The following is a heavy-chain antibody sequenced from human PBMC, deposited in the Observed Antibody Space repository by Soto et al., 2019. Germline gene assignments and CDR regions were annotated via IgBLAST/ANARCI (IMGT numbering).Heavy chain of an antibody. CDR2: IYHTGKT. J-gene: IGHJ5*02. V-gene: IGHV4-31*01. CDR1: GNAIYIGGYS. Sequence: LSLTCIVSGNAIYIGGYSWTGIRQRTGKGLEWIGYIYHTGKTYYHPSLESLGTMSVDPSKNQFSLKLASVTAADTSVYYCARDGSSTANWSDPWGQGTLVTVSA. CDR3: ARDGSSTANWSDP. D-gene: IGHD2-2*01.